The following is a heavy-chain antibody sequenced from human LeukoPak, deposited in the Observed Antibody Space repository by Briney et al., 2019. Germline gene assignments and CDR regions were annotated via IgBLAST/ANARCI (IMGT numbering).Heavy chain of an antibody. CDR1: GFTFSSYG. CDR3: ARELRRVPTLFDS. CDR2: IWYDGSNK. Sequence: GGSLGLSCAASGFTFSSYGMHWVRQAPGKGLEWVAVIWYDGSNKYYADSVKGRFTISRDNSKNTLYLQMSSLRAEDTAVYFCARELRRVPTLFDSWGQGTLVTVSS. V-gene: IGHV3-33*01. J-gene: IGHJ4*02. D-gene: IGHD5-12*01.